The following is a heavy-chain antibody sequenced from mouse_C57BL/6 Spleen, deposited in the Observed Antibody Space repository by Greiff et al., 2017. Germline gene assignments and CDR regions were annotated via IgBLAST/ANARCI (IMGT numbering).Heavy chain of an antibody. D-gene: IGHD1-1*02. CDR2: IDPENGDT. CDR3: TTRWRGY. J-gene: IGHJ2*01. V-gene: IGHV14-4*01. CDR1: GFNIKDDY. Sequence: VQLKESGAELVRPGASVKLSCTASGFNIKDDYMHWVKQRPEQGLEWIGGIDPENGDTEYASKFQGKATITADTSSNTAYLQLSSLTSEDTAVYYCTTRWRGYWGQGTTLTVSS.